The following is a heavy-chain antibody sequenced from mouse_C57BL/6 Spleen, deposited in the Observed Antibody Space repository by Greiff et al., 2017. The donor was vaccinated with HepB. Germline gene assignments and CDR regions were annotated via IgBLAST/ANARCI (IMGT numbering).Heavy chain of an antibody. J-gene: IGHJ4*01. V-gene: IGHV1-61*01. CDR2: IYPSDSET. CDR1: GYTFTSYW. CDR3: ARQGYYYGSSFYYAMDY. D-gene: IGHD1-1*01. Sequence: QVQLKQPGAELVRPGSSVKLSCKASGYTFTSYWMDWVKQRPGQGLEWIGNIYPSDSETHYNQKFKDKATLTVDKSSSTAYMQLSSLTSEDSAVYYCARQGYYYGSSFYYAMDYWGQGTSVTVSS.